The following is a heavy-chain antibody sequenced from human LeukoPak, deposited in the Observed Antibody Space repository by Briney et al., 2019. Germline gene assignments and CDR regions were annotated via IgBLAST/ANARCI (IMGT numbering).Heavy chain of an antibody. V-gene: IGHV4-34*01. Sequence: SETLSLTCAVYGGSFSGYYWSWIRQPPGKGLEWIGEINHSGRTNYNPSLKSRVTISVDTSKNQFSLKLSSVTAADTAVYYCARRSSSWYQVIDYWGQGTLVTVSS. J-gene: IGHJ4*02. CDR2: INHSGRT. CDR3: ARRSSSWYQVIDY. D-gene: IGHD6-13*01. CDR1: GGSFSGYY.